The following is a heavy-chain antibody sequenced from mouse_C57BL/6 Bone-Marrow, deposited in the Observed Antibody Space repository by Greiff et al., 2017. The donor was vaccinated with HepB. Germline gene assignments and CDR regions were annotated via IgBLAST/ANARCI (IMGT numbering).Heavy chain of an antibody. D-gene: IGHD1-1*01. CDR2: IDPSDSYT. Sequence: QVQLQQPGAELVMPGASVKLSCKASGYTFTSYWMHWVKQRPGQGLEWIGEIDPSDSYTNYNQKFKGKSTLTVDKSSSTAYMQLSSLTSEDSAVYYCARIEYYGSSYGYYAMDYWGQGTSVTVSS. J-gene: IGHJ4*01. V-gene: IGHV1-69*01. CDR1: GYTFTSYW. CDR3: ARIEYYGSSYGYYAMDY.